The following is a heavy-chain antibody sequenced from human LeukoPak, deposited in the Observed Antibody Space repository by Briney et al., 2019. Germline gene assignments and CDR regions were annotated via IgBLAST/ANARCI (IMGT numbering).Heavy chain of an antibody. D-gene: IGHD3-9*01. Sequence: SEALSLTCTVSGGSISSYYWSWIRQPPGKGLEWIGEINHSGSTNYNPSLKSRVTISVDTSKNQFSLKLSSVTAADTAVYYCARQGMSISDYWGQGTLVTVSS. V-gene: IGHV4-34*01. CDR1: GGSISSYY. J-gene: IGHJ4*02. CDR2: INHSGST. CDR3: ARQGMSISDY.